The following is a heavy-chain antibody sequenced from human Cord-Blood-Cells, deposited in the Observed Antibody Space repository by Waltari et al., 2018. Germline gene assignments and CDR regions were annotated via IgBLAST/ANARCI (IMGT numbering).Heavy chain of an antibody. D-gene: IGHD1-26*01. Sequence: QVQLVQSGAEVKKPGSSVKVSCKASGGTFSSYAISWVRQAPGQGLEWMGRIIPILGIANYAQKFQGRVTITADKSTSTAYMELSSLRSEDTAVYYCATAPRSGSYCDYWGQGTLVTVSS. J-gene: IGHJ4*02. CDR2: IIPILGIA. CDR1: GGTFSSYA. CDR3: ATAPRSGSYCDY. V-gene: IGHV1-69*09.